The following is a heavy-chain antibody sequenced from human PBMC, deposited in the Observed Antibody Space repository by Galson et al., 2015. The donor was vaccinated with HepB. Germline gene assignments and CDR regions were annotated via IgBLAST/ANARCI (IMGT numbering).Heavy chain of an antibody. Sequence: SLRLSCAASGLTFRSYAMNWVRQAPGRGLELVSVIGAGGRFTYYADSVEGRFTISRDNSKNTLYLQMNSLRVEDTAVYYCAKDPPAVGAIDYYYYMDVWGKGTTVTVSS. J-gene: IGHJ6*03. V-gene: IGHV3-23*01. D-gene: IGHD1-26*01. CDR3: AKDPPAVGAIDYYYYMDV. CDR2: IGAGGRFT. CDR1: GLTFRSYA.